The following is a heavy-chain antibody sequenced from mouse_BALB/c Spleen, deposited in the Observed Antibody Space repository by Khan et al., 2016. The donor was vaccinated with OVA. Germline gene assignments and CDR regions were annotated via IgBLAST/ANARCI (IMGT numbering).Heavy chain of an antibody. CDR3: ARSVTSTTVVATDFDY. J-gene: IGHJ2*01. CDR1: GYSITSDYA. D-gene: IGHD1-1*01. Sequence: EVQLQESGPGLVKPSQSLSLTCTVTGYSITSDYAWNWIRQFPGNKLEWMGYISYSGRTSYNPSLKSRISINRDTSKNQFFLQLHSVTTEDTATSYCARSVTSTTVVATDFDYWGQGTTLTVSS. V-gene: IGHV3-2*02. CDR2: ISYSGRT.